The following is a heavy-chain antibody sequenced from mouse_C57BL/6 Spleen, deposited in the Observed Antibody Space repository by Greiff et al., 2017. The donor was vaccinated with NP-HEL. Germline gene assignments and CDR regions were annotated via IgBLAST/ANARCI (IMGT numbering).Heavy chain of an antibody. V-gene: IGHV1-74*01. CDR2: IHPSDSDT. D-gene: IGHD1-1*01. Sequence: QVQLQQPGAELVKPGASVKVSCKASGYTFTSYWMHWVKQRPGQGLEWIGRIHPSDSDTNYNQKFKGKATLTVDKSSTTAYMQLSSLTSEDSAVYYCASPITTVVVPDYWGQGTTLTVSS. CDR1: GYTFTSYW. J-gene: IGHJ2*01. CDR3: ASPITTVVVPDY.